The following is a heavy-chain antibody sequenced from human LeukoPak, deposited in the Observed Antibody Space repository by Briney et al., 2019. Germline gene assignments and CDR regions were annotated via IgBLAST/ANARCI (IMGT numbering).Heavy chain of an antibody. V-gene: IGHV1-18*01. J-gene: IGHJ4*02. CDR3: ARDHRSYMGFGEFCAY. CDR2: ISAYNSNT. D-gene: IGHD3-10*01. Sequence: ASVKVSCKASGYTFTSYGISWVRQAPGQGLAWMGWISAYNSNTNYAQKLQGRVTMTTDTSTSTAYMELRSLRSDDTAVYHCARDHRSYMGFGEFCAYWGQGTLVTVSS. CDR1: GYTFTSYG.